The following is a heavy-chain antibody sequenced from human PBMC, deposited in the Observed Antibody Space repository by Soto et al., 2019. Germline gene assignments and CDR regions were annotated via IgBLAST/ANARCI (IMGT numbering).Heavy chain of an antibody. CDR2: IYYIVKT. CDR3: AKNLPRTGRFDY. J-gene: IGHJ4*02. CDR1: GASITSTTYF. V-gene: IGHV4-39*01. Sequence: SETLSLTCSLSGASITSTTYFWARILQPPGKGLEWVGSIYYIVKTHYNPSLKSRATISVDSSRNQFSLQVSSVTAADTAVYYCAKNLPRTGRFDYWGQGTVVTVSS.